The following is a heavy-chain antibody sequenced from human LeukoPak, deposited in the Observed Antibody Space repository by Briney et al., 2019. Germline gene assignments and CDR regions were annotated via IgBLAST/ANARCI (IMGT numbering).Heavy chain of an antibody. D-gene: IGHD5-18*01. CDR2: IYSGGST. CDR1: GFTPRNYA. Sequence: GGSLRLSCAASGFTPRNYAMSWVRQAPGKGLEWVSVIYSGGSTYYADSVKGRFTISRDNSKNTLYLQMNSLRAEDTAVYYCARGSGYSYGYAYFDYWGQGTLVTVSS. V-gene: IGHV3-53*01. CDR3: ARGSGYSYGYAYFDY. J-gene: IGHJ4*02.